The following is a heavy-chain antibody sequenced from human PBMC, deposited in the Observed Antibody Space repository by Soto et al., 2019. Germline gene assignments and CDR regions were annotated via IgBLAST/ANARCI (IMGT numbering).Heavy chain of an antibody. J-gene: IGHJ1*01. Sequence: QVQLVQSGAEVKKPGASVKVSCKASGYTFSSYGINWVRQAPGQGLEWMGWIRAYNGNTNYAQQLPGRVTMMKDTSMNTGYMELKRLRSDDTAVYYCAKGIPVETGSYWGQGTMVTVSS. CDR1: GYTFSSYG. D-gene: IGHD5-18*01. CDR2: IRAYNGNT. CDR3: AKGIPVETGSY. V-gene: IGHV1-18*01.